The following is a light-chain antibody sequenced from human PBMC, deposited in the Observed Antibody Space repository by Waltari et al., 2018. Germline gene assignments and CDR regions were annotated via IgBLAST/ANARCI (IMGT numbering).Light chain of an antibody. CDR1: QSVTSNL. V-gene: IGKV3-20*01. J-gene: IGKJ1*01. CDR2: EAS. CDR3: QLYGSAPWT. Sequence: EIVLTQSTGTLSLSQGERATLSCRASQSVTSNLLAWYQQKTGQAPRLLIYEASLRAISILERFSLSGSGTDVTRTISILEPEDFSVYYCQLYGSAPWTFGQGTKVDIK.